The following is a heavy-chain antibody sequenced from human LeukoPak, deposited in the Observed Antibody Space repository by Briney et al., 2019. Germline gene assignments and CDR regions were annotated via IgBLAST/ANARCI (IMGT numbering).Heavy chain of an antibody. V-gene: IGHV3-23*01. CDR1: GFTFSSYA. J-gene: IGHJ4*02. CDR3: AKAPSASSSWRRYFDY. D-gene: IGHD6-13*01. Sequence: PGGSLRLSCAASGFTFSSYAISWVRQAPGKGLEWVSAISGSGGSTYYADSVKGRFTISRDNSKNTLYLQMNSLRAEDTAVYYCAKAPSASSSWRRYFDYWGQGTLVTVSS. CDR2: ISGSGGST.